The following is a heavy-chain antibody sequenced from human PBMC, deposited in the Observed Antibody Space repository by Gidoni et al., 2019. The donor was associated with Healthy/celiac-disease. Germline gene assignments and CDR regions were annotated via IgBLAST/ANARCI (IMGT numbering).Heavy chain of an antibody. J-gene: IGHJ4*02. CDR2: IYYSGST. CDR3: ARVHSSNWYGPNYYFDY. Sequence: QVQLQESGPGLVKPSETLSLTCTVSGGSISSYYWSWIRQPPGKGLEWIGYIYYSGSTNYNPSLKSRVTISVDTSKNQFALKLSSVTAADTAVYYCARVHSSNWYGPNYYFDYWGQGTLVTVSS. V-gene: IGHV4-59*01. CDR1: GGSISSYY. D-gene: IGHD6-13*01.